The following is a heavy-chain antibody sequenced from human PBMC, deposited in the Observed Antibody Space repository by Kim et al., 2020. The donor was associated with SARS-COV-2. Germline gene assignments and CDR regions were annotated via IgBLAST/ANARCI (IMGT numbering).Heavy chain of an antibody. Sequence: SETLSLTCTVSGGSISSSSYYWGWIRQPPGKGLEWIGSIYYSGSTYYNPSLKSRVTISVDTSKNQFSLKLSSVTAADTAVYYCARVPHYYDSSGYYYWGYYFDYWGQGTLVTVSS. J-gene: IGHJ4*02. V-gene: IGHV4-39*07. CDR1: GGSISSSSYY. D-gene: IGHD3-22*01. CDR3: ARVPHYYDSSGYYYWGYYFDY. CDR2: IYYSGST.